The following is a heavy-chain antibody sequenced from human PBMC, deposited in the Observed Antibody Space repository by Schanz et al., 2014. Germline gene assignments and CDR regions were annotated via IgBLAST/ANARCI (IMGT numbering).Heavy chain of an antibody. D-gene: IGHD2-8*02. CDR2: ISGRDGST. V-gene: IGHV3-23*01. J-gene: IGHJ4*02. CDR3: AKTLFPGGTQTFGN. Sequence: VHLLESGGGLVQPGRSLRLSCAASGFTFSSYAMTWVRQAPGMGLEWVSAISGRDGSTYYADSVRGRFTISRDNSKNTLYLQMNSLRVEDTAVYYCAKTLFPGGTQTFGNWGRGTLVTVSS. CDR1: GFTFSSYA.